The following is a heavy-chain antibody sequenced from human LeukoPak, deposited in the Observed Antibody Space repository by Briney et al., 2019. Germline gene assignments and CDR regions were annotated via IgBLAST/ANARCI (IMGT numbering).Heavy chain of an antibody. V-gene: IGHV3-33*06. CDR3: AKDNYYDSSGYYRPFDY. D-gene: IGHD3-22*01. Sequence: GRSLRLSCAASGFTFSSYGMHWVRQAPGKGLEWVAVIWYDGSNKYYADSVKGRFTISRDNSKNTLYLQMNSLRAEDTAVYYCAKDNYYDSSGYYRPFDYWGQGTLVTVSS. CDR2: IWYDGSNK. J-gene: IGHJ4*02. CDR1: GFTFSSYG.